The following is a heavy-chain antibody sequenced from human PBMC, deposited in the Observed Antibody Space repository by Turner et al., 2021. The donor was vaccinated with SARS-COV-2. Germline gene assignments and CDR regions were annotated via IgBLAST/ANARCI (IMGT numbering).Heavy chain of an antibody. CDR3: AREVSRSSNTGVYFDY. Sequence: EVQLVDSGGGLVQPGGSLRPSCAASGFTVSSYYMSWVRQAPGKGLEWVSVIYSGGSTFYADSVKGRFTISRDNSKNTLYLQMNSLRAEDTAVYYCAREVSRSSNTGVYFDYWGQGTLVTVSS. J-gene: IGHJ4*02. D-gene: IGHD3-10*01. CDR1: GFTVSSYY. CDR2: IYSGGST. V-gene: IGHV3-66*01.